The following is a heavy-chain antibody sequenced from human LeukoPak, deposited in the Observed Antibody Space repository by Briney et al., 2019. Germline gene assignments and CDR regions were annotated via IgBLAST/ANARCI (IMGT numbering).Heavy chain of an antibody. D-gene: IGHD1-26*01. CDR3: AKEVRWELHY. CDR2: ISWNSGTI. Sequence: GGSLRLSCAASGFTFDDYAMHWVRQAPGKGLEWVSRISWNSGTIDYADSVQGRFTISRDNAKNSLYLQMNSLRAEDTALYYCAKEVRWELHYWGQGTPVTVSS. CDR1: GFTFDDYA. V-gene: IGHV3-9*01. J-gene: IGHJ4*02.